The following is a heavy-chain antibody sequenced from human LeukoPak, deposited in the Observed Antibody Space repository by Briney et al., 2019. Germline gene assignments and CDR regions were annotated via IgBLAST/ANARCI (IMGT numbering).Heavy chain of an antibody. D-gene: IGHD6-6*01. CDR3: AREGLYSSSSSVNDY. V-gene: IGHV1-69*13. J-gene: IGHJ4*02. Sequence: GASVKVSCKASGGTFSSYAISWVRQAPGQGLEWMGGIIPIFGTANYAQKFQGRVTITADESTSTAYMELSSLRSEDTAVYYCAREGLYSSSSSVNDYWGQGTLVTVSS. CDR1: GGTFSSYA. CDR2: IIPIFGTA.